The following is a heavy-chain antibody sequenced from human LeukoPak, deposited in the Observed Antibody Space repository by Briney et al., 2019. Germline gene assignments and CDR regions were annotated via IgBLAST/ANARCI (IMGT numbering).Heavy chain of an antibody. Sequence: PSETLSLTCTVSGGSISSYYWSWIRQPPGKGLEWIGYIYYSGSTNYNPSLKGRVTISVDTSKNQFSLKLSSVTAADTAVYYCARLGPEVYGGNRVFDYWGQGTLVTVSS. CDR2: IYYSGST. CDR3: ARLGPEVYGGNRVFDY. D-gene: IGHD4-23*01. CDR1: GGSISSYY. J-gene: IGHJ4*02. V-gene: IGHV4-59*08.